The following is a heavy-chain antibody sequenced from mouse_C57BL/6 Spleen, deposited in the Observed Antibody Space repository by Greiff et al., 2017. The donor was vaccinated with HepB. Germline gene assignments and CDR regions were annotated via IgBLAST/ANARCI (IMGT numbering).Heavy chain of an antibody. CDR2: IYPGSGNT. J-gene: IGHJ2*01. CDR1: GYSFTSYY. V-gene: IGHV1-66*01. CDR3: ARERYYFDY. Sequence: VQLQQSGPELVKPGASVKISCKASGYSFTSYYIHWVKQRPGQGLEWIGWIYPGSGNTKYNEKFKGKATLTADTSSSTAYMQLSSLTSENSAVYYCARERYYFDYWGQGTTLTVSS.